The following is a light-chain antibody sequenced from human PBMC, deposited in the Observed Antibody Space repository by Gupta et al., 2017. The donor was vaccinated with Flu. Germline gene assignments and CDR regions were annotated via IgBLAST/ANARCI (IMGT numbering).Light chain of an antibody. J-gene: IGKJ1*01. CDR1: QSIDNW. Sequence: DIQMTQSPSTLSASVGDRVTITCRASQSIDNWLAWYQQKAGKVPKLLIYKASTLQSGVPSRFSGSGSGTEFTLTISSLQPDDFATYYCQQYSSYSGTFGQGTKVEIK. V-gene: IGKV1-5*03. CDR3: QQYSSYSGT. CDR2: KAS.